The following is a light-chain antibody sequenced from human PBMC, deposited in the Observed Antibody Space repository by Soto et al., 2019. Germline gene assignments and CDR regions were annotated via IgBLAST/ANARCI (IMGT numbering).Light chain of an antibody. CDR3: QQLNSYPYT. J-gene: IGKJ2*01. CDR2: AAS. V-gene: IGKV1-9*01. CDR1: QGLRSH. Sequence: QLTQSPSSLSASVGDRVTITCRASQGLRSHLAWYQQTPGEAPKLLIYAASTLQSGVPSRFSGSGSGTDFTLTISSLQPEDFATYYCQQLNSYPYTFGQGTKLEI.